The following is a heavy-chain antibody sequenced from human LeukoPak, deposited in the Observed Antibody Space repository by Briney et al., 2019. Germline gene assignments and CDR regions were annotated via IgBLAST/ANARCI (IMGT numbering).Heavy chain of an antibody. J-gene: IGHJ5*02. CDR2: IYYSGST. D-gene: IGHD3-16*01. CDR3: ARGRGYEWFDP. Sequence: PSETLSLTCTVSGGSISSSSYYWGWIRQPPGKGLEWIGSIYYSGSTYYNPSLKSRVTISVDTSKNQFSLKLSSVTAADTAVYYCARGRGYEWFDPWGQGTLVTVSS. V-gene: IGHV4-39*07. CDR1: GGSISSSSYY.